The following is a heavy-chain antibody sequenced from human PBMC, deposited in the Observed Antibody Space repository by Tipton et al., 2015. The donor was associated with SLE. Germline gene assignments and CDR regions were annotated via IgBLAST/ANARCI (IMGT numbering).Heavy chain of an antibody. CDR2: IYHSGST. V-gene: IGHV4-59*01. Sequence: TLSLTCTVSGGSISGYSWSWVRQPPGKGLEWIGYIYHSGSTNYNPSLESRVTMSVDTSENQFSLKLTSVTAADTAVYYCARDRYCGGGSCFDWFFDLWGRGTLVTVSS. D-gene: IGHD2-15*01. CDR3: ARDRYCGGGSCFDWFFDL. J-gene: IGHJ2*01. CDR1: GGSISGYS.